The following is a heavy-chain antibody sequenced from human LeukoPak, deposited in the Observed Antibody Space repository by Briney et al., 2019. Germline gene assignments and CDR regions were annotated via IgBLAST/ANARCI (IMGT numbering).Heavy chain of an antibody. Sequence: SETLSLTCAVYGGSFSSYYWGWIRQPPGKGLEWIGSIYYSGSTYYNPSLKSRVTISVDTSKNQFSLKLSSVTAADTAVYYCATPLDIVVVPAAIFAFDIWGQGTMVTVSS. D-gene: IGHD2-2*01. J-gene: IGHJ3*02. V-gene: IGHV4-39*01. CDR2: IYYSGST. CDR3: ATPLDIVVVPAAIFAFDI. CDR1: GGSFSSYY.